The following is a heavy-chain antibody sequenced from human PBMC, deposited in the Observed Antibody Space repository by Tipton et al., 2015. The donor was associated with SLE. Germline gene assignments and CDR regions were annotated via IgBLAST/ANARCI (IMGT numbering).Heavy chain of an antibody. D-gene: IGHD3-22*01. J-gene: IGHJ6*02. CDR1: GFTFSSYS. CDR2: ISSSSYI. V-gene: IGHV3-21*03. CDR3: ARAYYYDSSGYYPRDYYYGMDV. Sequence: SLRLSCAASGFTFSSYSMNWVRQAPGKGLEWVSSISSSSYIYYADSVKGRFTISRDNAKNSLYLQMNSLRAEDTAVYYCARAYYYDSSGYYPRDYYYGMDVWGQGTTVTVSS.